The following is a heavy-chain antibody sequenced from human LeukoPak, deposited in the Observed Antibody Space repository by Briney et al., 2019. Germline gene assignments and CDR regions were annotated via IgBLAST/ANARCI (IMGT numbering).Heavy chain of an antibody. J-gene: IGHJ6*03. Sequence: SETLSLTCTVSGGSISSYYWSWIRQPAGKGLEWIGRIYTSGSTNYNPSLKSRVTMSVDTSKNQFSLKLSSVTAADTAVYYCARDVVYYGSGSYAPYYYYYMDVWGQGTLVTVSS. CDR2: IYTSGST. V-gene: IGHV4-4*07. D-gene: IGHD3-10*01. CDR1: GGSISSYY. CDR3: ARDVVYYGSGSYAPYYYYYMDV.